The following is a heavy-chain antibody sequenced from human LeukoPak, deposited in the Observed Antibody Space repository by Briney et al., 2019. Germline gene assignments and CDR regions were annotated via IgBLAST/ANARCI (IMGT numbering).Heavy chain of an antibody. CDR1: GFTFSSYS. CDR3: ARKYDFWSGLDY. D-gene: IGHD3-3*01. CDR2: ISSTSIYI. J-gene: IGHJ4*02. Sequence: PGGSLRLSCAASGFTFSSYSMNWVRQAPGKGLEWVSSISSTSIYIYYADSVKGRFTFSRDNAKNSLYLQMNSLRAEDTAVYYCARKYDFWSGLDYWGQGTLVTVSS. V-gene: IGHV3-21*01.